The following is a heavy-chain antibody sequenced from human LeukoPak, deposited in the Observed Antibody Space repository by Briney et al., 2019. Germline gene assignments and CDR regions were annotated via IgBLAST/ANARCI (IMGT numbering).Heavy chain of an antibody. CDR1: GGSISSSSYY. Sequence: SETPSLTCTVSGGSISSSSYYWGWIRQPPGKGLEWIGSIYYSGSTYYNPSLKSRVTISVDTSKNQFSLKLSSVTAADTAVYYCARAIVVVPAAQNLKNWFDPWGQGTLVTVSS. CDR2: IYYSGST. D-gene: IGHD2-2*01. V-gene: IGHV4-39*01. CDR3: ARAIVVVPAAQNLKNWFDP. J-gene: IGHJ5*02.